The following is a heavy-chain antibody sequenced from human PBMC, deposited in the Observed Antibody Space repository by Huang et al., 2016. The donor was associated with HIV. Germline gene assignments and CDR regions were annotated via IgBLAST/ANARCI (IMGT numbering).Heavy chain of an antibody. D-gene: IGHD3-3*01. CDR2: INGGNGDT. Sequence: QVQLVQSGAEVKKPGTSVKVSYKTSGYTFSSHALHWLRQAPGQRPEWMGWINGGNGDTKYSQKFQGRVTITSDKSANIGYMELNSLLSEDTAVYYCARDPLDIRRHFDFWGQGSLVTVSS. J-gene: IGHJ4*02. CDR1: GYTFSSHA. V-gene: IGHV1-3*01. CDR3: ARDPLDIRRHFDF.